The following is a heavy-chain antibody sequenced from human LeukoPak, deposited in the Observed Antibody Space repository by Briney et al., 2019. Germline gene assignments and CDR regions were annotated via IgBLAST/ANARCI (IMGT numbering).Heavy chain of an antibody. D-gene: IGHD1-26*01. CDR1: GGSISSYC. V-gene: IGHV4-4*07. Sequence: SETLPLTCTVSGGSISSYCWTWIRQPAGKGLEWIGRIYPSGSTNYNPSLKSRVTMSVDTSKNQFSLKLSSVTAADTAVYYCARENSGSYREFDYWGQGTLVTVSS. CDR2: IYPSGST. J-gene: IGHJ4*02. CDR3: ARENSGSYREFDY.